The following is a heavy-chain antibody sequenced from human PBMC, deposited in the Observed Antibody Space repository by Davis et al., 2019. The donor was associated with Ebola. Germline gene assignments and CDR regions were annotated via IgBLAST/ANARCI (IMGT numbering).Heavy chain of an antibody. CDR2: ISWDGGAT. V-gene: IGHV3-43D*03. CDR1: GLPFSYYF. Sequence: GESLKISCAVSGLPFSYYFMDWVRQAPGKGLQWVSLISWDGGATYYGDSVKGRFTISRDNSKNSLYMQMSSLRPEDTALYYCARDFSRGPPSDAFDMWGRGTLVTVS. CDR3: ARDFSRGPPSDAFDM. D-gene: IGHD2-2*01. J-gene: IGHJ3*02.